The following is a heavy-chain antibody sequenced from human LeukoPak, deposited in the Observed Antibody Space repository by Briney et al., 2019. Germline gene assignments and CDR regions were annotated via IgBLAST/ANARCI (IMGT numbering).Heavy chain of an antibody. J-gene: IGHJ4*02. CDR3: AKARQSGSALDY. V-gene: IGHV3-13*01. Sequence: PGGSLRLSCAASGFTFSSSDMHWVRQAPGKGLEWVSAIGIAGDTYYPVSVKGRFTISRDNSKNTLYLQMNSLRAEDTAVYYCAKARQSGSALDYWGQGTLVTVSS. CDR2: IGIAGDT. D-gene: IGHD1-26*01. CDR1: GFTFSSSD.